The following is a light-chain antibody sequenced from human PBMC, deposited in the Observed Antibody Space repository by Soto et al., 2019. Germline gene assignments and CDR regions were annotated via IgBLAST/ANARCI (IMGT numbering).Light chain of an antibody. Sequence: QSVLTQPPSASGTPGQRVTISCSGSSSNIGSNYVYWYQQLPGTAPKLLIYRNNRRPSGVPDRFSGSKSGTSASLAISGLRSEDEADYYCAAWDDSLSGYVVFGGGTKVTVL. CDR1: SSNIGSNY. CDR2: RNN. V-gene: IGLV1-47*01. CDR3: AAWDDSLSGYVV. J-gene: IGLJ2*01.